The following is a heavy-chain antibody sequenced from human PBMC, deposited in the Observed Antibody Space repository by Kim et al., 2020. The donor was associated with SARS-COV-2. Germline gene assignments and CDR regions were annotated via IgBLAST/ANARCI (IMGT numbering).Heavy chain of an antibody. CDR1: GYTFTSYA. Sequence: ASVKVSCKASGYTFTSYAISWVRQAPGQGLEWMGWISAFNGDTNYAQKLQGRVTMTTDTSTSTAYMELKSLRSDDTAVYYCARLAAVAARPNWYFDLWGRGTLVTVSS. V-gene: IGHV1-18*01. CDR2: ISAFNGDT. CDR3: ARLAAVAARPNWYFDL. D-gene: IGHD6-6*01. J-gene: IGHJ2*01.